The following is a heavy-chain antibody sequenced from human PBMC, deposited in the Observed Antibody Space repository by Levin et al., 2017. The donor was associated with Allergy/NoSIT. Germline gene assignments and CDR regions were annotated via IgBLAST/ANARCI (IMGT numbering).Heavy chain of an antibody. Sequence: GGSLRLSCAASGFTFSSYWMHWVRQAPGKGLVWVSRINSDGSSTSYADSVKGRFTISRDNAKNTLYLQMNSLRAEDTAVYYCARASICTNGVCYYGLERYAFDIWGQGTMVTVSS. D-gene: IGHD2-8*01. CDR2: INSDGSST. V-gene: IGHV3-74*01. J-gene: IGHJ3*02. CDR3: ARASICTNGVCYYGLERYAFDI. CDR1: GFTFSSYW.